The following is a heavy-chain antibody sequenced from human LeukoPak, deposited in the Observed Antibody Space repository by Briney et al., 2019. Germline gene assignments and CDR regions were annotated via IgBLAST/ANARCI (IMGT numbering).Heavy chain of an antibody. CDR1: GYTFTGYY. Sequence: GASVKVSCKASGYTFTGYYMHWVRQAPGQGLEWMGWMNPNSGNTGYAQKFQGRVTMTRNTSISTAYMELSSLRSEDTAVYYCARSYDILTGFDAFDIWGQGTMVTVSS. CDR3: ARSYDILTGFDAFDI. J-gene: IGHJ3*02. CDR2: MNPNSGNT. V-gene: IGHV1-8*02. D-gene: IGHD3-9*01.